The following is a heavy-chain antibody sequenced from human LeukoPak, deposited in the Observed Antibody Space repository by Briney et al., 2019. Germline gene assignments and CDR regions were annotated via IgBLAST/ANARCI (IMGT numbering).Heavy chain of an antibody. CDR2: IYPGDSDT. D-gene: IGHD4-23*01. CDR1: GYSFTSFW. Sequence: GESLKISCKGSGYSFTSFWIGWVRQMPGKGLEWMGIIYPGDSDTRYSPSFQGQVTISADKSISTAYLQWSSLKASDTAMYYCARHGVVTTHYFDYWGQGTLVTVSS. CDR3: ARHGVVTTHYFDY. J-gene: IGHJ4*02. V-gene: IGHV5-51*01.